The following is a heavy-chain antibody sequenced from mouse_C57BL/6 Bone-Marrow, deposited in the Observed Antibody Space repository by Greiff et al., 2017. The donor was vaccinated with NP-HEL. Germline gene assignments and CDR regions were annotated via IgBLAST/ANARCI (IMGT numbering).Heavy chain of an antibody. Sequence: QVQLQQPGTELVKPGASVKLSCKASGYTFTSYWMHWVKQRPGQGLEWIGMIHPNSGSTNYNEKLKSKATLTVDKSSSTAYMQLSSLTSEDSAVYYCARLITTVVEVDFDVWGTGTTVTVSS. V-gene: IGHV1-64*01. D-gene: IGHD1-1*01. CDR2: IHPNSGST. CDR1: GYTFTSYW. CDR3: ARLITTVVEVDFDV. J-gene: IGHJ1*03.